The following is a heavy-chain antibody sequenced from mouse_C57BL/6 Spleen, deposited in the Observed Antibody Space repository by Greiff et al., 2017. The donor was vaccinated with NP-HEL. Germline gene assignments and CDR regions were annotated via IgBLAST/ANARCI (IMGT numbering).Heavy chain of an antibody. Sequence: QVQLQQPGAELVMPGASVKLSCKASGYTFTSYWMHWVKQRPGQGLEWIGEIDPSDSDTNYNPKFKGKSTLTEDKSSSTAYMQLSSLTSEDSSVYYCARFAYYGSSYHFDYWGQGTTLTVSS. CDR1: GYTFTSYW. J-gene: IGHJ2*01. D-gene: IGHD1-1*01. CDR2: IDPSDSDT. V-gene: IGHV1-69*01. CDR3: ARFAYYGSSYHFDY.